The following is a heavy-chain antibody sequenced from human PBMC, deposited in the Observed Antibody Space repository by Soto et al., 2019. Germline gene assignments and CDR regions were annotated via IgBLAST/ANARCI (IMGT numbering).Heavy chain of an antibody. CDR2: IYHSGST. D-gene: IGHD4-17*01. V-gene: IGHV4-30-2*01. Sequence: QLQLQESGSGLVKPSQTLSLTCAVSGGSISSGGYSWSWIRQPPGKGLEWIGYIYHSGSTYYNPALKSRVTISVDRSKNQFSLKLSSVTAADTAVYYCASYGDYVGCFDYWGQGTLVTVSS. J-gene: IGHJ4*02. CDR3: ASYGDYVGCFDY. CDR1: GGSISSGGYS.